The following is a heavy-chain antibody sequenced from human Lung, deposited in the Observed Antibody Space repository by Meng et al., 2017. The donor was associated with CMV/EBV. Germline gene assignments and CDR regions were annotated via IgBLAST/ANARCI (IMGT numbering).Heavy chain of an antibody. CDR1: GGTFSSYA. CDR2: IIPIFGTA. V-gene: IGHV1-69*05. CDR3: ARASQAYCGGDCSEFDY. D-gene: IGHD2-21*01. J-gene: IGHJ4*02. Sequence: SVXVSXXASGGTFSSYAISWVRQAPGQGLEWMGGIIPIFGTANYAQKFQGRVTITTDESTSTAYMELSSLRSEDTAVYYCARASQAYCGGDCSEFDYWGQRTLVTVSS.